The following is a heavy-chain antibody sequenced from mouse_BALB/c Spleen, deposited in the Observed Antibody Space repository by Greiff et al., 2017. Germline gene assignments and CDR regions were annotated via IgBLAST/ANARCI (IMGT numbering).Heavy chain of an antibody. CDR2: ISDGGSYT. CDR1: GFTFSDYY. Sequence: EVKLMESGGGLVKPGGSLKLSCAASGFTFSDYYMYWVRQTPEKRLEWVATISDGGSYTYYPDSVKGRFTISRDNAKNNLYLQMSSLKSEDTAMYYCARDRGVRRGYAMDYWGQGTSVTVSS. D-gene: IGHD2-14*01. V-gene: IGHV5-4*02. J-gene: IGHJ4*01. CDR3: ARDRGVRRGYAMDY.